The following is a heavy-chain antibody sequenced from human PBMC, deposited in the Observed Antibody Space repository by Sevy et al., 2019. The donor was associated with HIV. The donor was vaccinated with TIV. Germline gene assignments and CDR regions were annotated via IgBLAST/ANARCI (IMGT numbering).Heavy chain of an antibody. D-gene: IGHD3-10*01. CDR1: GFTFSSYS. CDR2: ISSSSSTI. Sequence: GGSLRLSCAASGFTFSSYSMNWVRQAPGKGLEWVSYISSSSSTIYYADSVKGRFTISRDNAKNSQYLQMNGLRDEDTAVYYCARDPRGIITMVRGVFDYWGQGTLVTVSS. CDR3: ARDPRGIITMVRGVFDY. J-gene: IGHJ4*02. V-gene: IGHV3-48*02.